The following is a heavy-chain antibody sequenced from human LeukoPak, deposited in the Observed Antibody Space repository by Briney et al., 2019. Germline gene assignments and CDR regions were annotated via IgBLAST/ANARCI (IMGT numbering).Heavy chain of an antibody. CDR3: AREGISRKMDFDY. V-gene: IGHV3-23*01. CDR2: ITNDNYDT. CDR1: GFTFSGHA. D-gene: IGHD2/OR15-2a*01. Sequence: PGGSLRLSCAASGFTFSGHAMSWVRQAPEKGLEWVSSITNDNYDTFYADSVKGRFTISRDESKNTLYLQMKSLRAEDTAVYYCAREGISRKMDFDYWGQGTLVTVSS. J-gene: IGHJ4*02.